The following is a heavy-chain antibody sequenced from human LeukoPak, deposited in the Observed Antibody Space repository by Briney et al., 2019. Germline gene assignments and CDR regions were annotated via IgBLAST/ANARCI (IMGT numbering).Heavy chain of an antibody. V-gene: IGHV4-4*02. CDR2: IYHSGST. D-gene: IGHD3-10*01. J-gene: IGHJ4*02. CDR3: KGDTMVRGVIGY. Sequence: SETLSLTCAVSGGSISSSNWWSWVRQPPGKGLEWIGEIYHSGSTNYNPSLKSRVTISVDKSRNQFSLKLSSVTAADTAVYYCKGDTMVRGVIGYWGQGTLVTVSS. CDR1: GGSISSSNW.